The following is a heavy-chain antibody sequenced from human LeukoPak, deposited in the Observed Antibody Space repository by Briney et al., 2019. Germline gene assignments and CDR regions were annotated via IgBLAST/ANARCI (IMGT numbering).Heavy chain of an antibody. V-gene: IGHV3-7*01. CDR1: GFTFSGYW. CDR3: ARGGIMATIGGPYNWIDS. CDR2: IKQDGSEK. J-gene: IGHJ5*01. Sequence: PGGSLRLSCAASGFTFSGYWMSWARQAPGKGLEWVANIKQDGSEKYYVDSVKGRFTISRDNAKNSLYLQMNSLRAEDTAVYYCARGGIMATIGGPYNWIDSWGQGTLVTVSS. D-gene: IGHD5-12*01.